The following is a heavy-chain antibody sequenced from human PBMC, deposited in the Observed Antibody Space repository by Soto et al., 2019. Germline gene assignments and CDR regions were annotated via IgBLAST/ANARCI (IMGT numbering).Heavy chain of an antibody. CDR3: TRRDSGAFDV. CDR1: GFTFRDYD. V-gene: IGHV3-11*01. Sequence: SLRLSCATSGFTFRDYDFSWVRQAPGKGLEWISYISHNGKTIYYADSVKGRFTISRDDAKNTLYLQMNSLRAEDTAMYYCTRRDSGAFDVWGQGTMVTVSS. J-gene: IGHJ3*01. CDR2: ISHNGKTI.